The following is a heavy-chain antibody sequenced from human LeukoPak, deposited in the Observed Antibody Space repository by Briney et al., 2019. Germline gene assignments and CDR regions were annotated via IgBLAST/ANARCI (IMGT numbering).Heavy chain of an antibody. J-gene: IGHJ4*02. CDR1: GGTFSSYA. V-gene: IGHV1-69*13. CDR3: ARSGYSSGRPTFDY. D-gene: IGHD6-19*01. Sequence: ASVKVSCKASGGTFSSYAISWVRQAPGQGLEWVGGIIPIFGTANYAQKFQGRVTITADESTSTAYMELSSLRSEDTAVYYCARSGYSSGRPTFDYWGQGTLVTVSS. CDR2: IIPIFGTA.